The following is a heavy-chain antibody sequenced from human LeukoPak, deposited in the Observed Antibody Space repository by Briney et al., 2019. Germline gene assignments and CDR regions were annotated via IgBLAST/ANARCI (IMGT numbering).Heavy chain of an antibody. J-gene: IGHJ4*02. Sequence: SETLSLTCTVSGGSISSYYWSWIRQPPGKGLEWIGYIYYSGSTNHNPPLKSRVTISVDTSKNQFSLKLSSVTAADTAVYYCARHEAAMVYFDYWGQGTLVTVSS. CDR2: IYYSGST. D-gene: IGHD5-18*01. V-gene: IGHV4-59*08. CDR3: ARHEAAMVYFDY. CDR1: GGSISSYY.